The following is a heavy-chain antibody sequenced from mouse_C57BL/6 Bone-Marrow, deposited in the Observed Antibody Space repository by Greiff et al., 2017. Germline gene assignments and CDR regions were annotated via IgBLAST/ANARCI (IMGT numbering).Heavy chain of an antibody. CDR1: GYTFTSYW. Sequence: VQLQQSGAELAKPGASVTLSCKASGYTFTSYWMHWVKQRPGPGLEWIGYINPSSGYTKYNQKFKDKATLTADKSSSTAYMQLSSLTYEDSAVYYCAIGQYYGSSYVTWFAYWGQGTLVTVSA. CDR3: AIGQYYGSSYVTWFAY. D-gene: IGHD1-1*01. CDR2: INPSSGYT. J-gene: IGHJ3*01. V-gene: IGHV1-7*01.